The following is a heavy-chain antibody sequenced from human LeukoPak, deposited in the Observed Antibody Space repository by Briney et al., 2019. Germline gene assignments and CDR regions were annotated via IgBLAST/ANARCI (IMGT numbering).Heavy chain of an antibody. CDR1: GFTFSSYW. V-gene: IGHV3-74*01. D-gene: IGHD1-26*01. CDR3: ARGTPGATNGY. J-gene: IGHJ4*02. CDR2: INSDGSST. Sequence: PGGSLRLSCAASGFTFSSYWMHWVRQAPGKGLVWVSRINSDGSSTSYADSVKGRFTISRDNAKNSLYLQMNSLRAEDTAVYYCARGTPGATNGYWGQGTLVTVSS.